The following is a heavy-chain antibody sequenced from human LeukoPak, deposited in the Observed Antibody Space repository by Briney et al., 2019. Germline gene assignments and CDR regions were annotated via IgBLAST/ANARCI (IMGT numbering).Heavy chain of an antibody. J-gene: IGHJ4*02. D-gene: IGHD3-22*01. CDR3: ARDQDYYDSSGYPYYFDY. V-gene: IGHV1-69*04. CDR1: GGTFSSYT. CDR2: IIPILGIA. Sequence: ASVKVSCKASGGTFSSYTISWVRQAPGQGLEWMGRIIPILGIANYAQKFQGRVTITADKSTSTAYMELGSLRSEDTAVYYCARDQDYYDSSGYPYYFDYWGQGTLVTVSS.